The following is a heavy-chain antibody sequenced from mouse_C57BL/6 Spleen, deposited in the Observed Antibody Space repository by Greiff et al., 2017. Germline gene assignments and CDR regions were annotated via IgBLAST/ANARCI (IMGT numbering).Heavy chain of an antibody. V-gene: IGHV3-6*01. CDR3: ARDDDGFDY. Sequence: ESGPGLVKPSQSLSLTCSVTGYSITSGYYWNWIRQFPGNKLEWMGYISYDGSNNYNPSLKNRISITRYTSKNQFFLKLNSVTTEDTATYYCARDDDGFDYWGQGTTLTVSS. J-gene: IGHJ2*01. D-gene: IGHD2-3*01. CDR2: ISYDGSN. CDR1: GYSITSGYY.